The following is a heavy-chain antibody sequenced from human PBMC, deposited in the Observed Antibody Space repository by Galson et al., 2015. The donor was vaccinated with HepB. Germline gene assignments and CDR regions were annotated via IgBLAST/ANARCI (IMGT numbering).Heavy chain of an antibody. J-gene: IGHJ4*02. CDR3: ARRARDYSNTNCFPPPFDH. V-gene: IGHV5-51*01. Sequence: QSGAEVKKPGESLKISCKDSGYSFTTNWIGWVRQMPGKGLEWMGIIYPGDSDTRYSPSFQGQVTISADKSISTAYLQWRSLKASDTAMYYCARRARDYSNTNCFPPPFDHWGQGTLVTVSS. CDR1: GYSFTTNW. D-gene: IGHD3-10*01. CDR2: IYPGDSDT.